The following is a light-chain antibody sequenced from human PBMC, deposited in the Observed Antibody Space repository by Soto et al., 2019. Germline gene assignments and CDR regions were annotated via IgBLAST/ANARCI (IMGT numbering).Light chain of an antibody. J-gene: IGKJ4*01. CDR2: DAS. V-gene: IGKV3-11*01. CDR1: QSVSSY. CDR3: QQRSNWPPT. Sequence: EIVLTQSPATLSLSPGERATLSCRASQSVSSYLAWYQQKPGQAPRLLIYDASNRATAIPARFSGSGSGTDFTLTISSLEPADFAVYYCQQRSNWPPTFGGGTKV.